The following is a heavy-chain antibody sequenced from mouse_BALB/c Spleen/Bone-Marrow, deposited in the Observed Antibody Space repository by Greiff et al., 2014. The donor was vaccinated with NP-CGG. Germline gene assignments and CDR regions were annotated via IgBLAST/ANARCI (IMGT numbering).Heavy chain of an antibody. Sequence: VQLKQSGAELVKPGASVKLSCTASGFNIKDTYMHWGKQRPEQGLEWIGRIDPANGNTKYDPKFQGKATITADTSSNTAYRQLSSLTSEDTAVYYCASYVYGYYFDYWGQGTTLTVSS. D-gene: IGHD2-2*01. V-gene: IGHV14-3*02. CDR1: GFNIKDTY. J-gene: IGHJ2*01. CDR3: ASYVYGYYFDY. CDR2: IDPANGNT.